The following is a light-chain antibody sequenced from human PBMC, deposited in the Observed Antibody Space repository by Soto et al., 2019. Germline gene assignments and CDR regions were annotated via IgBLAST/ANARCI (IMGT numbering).Light chain of an antibody. Sequence: DIQMTQSPSSLSASVGDRVTITCRASQSSSTYLNWYQQKPGKAPNLLIYTASSLQSGVPSRFSGSGSGTDFTLTIGSLHPEDSATYYCQQSYNAPWTFGQGTKVDIK. CDR1: QSSSTY. V-gene: IGKV1-39*01. J-gene: IGKJ1*01. CDR2: TAS. CDR3: QQSYNAPWT.